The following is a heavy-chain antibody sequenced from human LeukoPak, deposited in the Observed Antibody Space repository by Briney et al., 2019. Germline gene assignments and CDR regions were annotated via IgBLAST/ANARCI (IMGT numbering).Heavy chain of an antibody. J-gene: IGHJ5*02. D-gene: IGHD6-6*01. CDR2: IIPILGIA. Sequence: SVKVSCKASGGTFSSYAISWVRQAPGQGLEWMGRIIPILGIANYAQKFQGRVTITADKSTSTAYMELSRLRSDDTAVYYCARAYVAARPGGWFDPWGQGTLVTVSS. V-gene: IGHV1-69*04. CDR3: ARAYVAARPGGWFDP. CDR1: GGTFSSYA.